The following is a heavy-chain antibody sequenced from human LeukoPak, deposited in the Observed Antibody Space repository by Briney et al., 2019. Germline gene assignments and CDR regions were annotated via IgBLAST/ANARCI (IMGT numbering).Heavy chain of an antibody. CDR1: GGSISSYY. CDR2: IYYSGST. J-gene: IGHJ4*02. V-gene: IGHV4-59*01. Sequence: PSETLSLTCTVSGGSISSYYWSWIRQPPGKGLEWIGYIYYSGSTNYNPSLKSRVTISVDTSKNQFSLKLSSVTAADTAVYYCARVGTGMNFDYWGQGTLVTVSS. CDR3: ARVGTGMNFDY. D-gene: IGHD1-1*01.